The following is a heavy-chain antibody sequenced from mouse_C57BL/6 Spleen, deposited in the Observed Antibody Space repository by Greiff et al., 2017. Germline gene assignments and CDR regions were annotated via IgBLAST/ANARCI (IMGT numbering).Heavy chain of an antibody. J-gene: IGHJ3*01. CDR3: ARHEALYGNPAWFAY. CDR1: GYTFTEYT. CDR2: FYPGSGSI. V-gene: IGHV1-62-2*01. Sequence: VKVVESGAELVKPGASVKLSCKASGYTFTEYTIHWVKQRSGQGLEWIGWFYPGSGSIKYNEKFKDKATLTADKSSSTVYMELSRVTSEDSAVYFCARHEALYGNPAWFAYWGQGTLVTVSA. D-gene: IGHD2-1*01.